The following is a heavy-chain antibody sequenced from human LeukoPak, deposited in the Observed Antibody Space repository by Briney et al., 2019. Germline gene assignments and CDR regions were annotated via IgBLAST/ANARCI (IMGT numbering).Heavy chain of an antibody. Sequence: SETLSLTCAVYGGSFSGYYWSWIRQPPGKGLEWIGEINHSGSTNYNPSPKSRVTMSVDTSTKHLALKLSSVTAADTAVYYCARNRDWNDVVFEYWVQRIVVTDSS. CDR2: INHSGST. CDR1: GGSFSGYY. CDR3: ARNRDWNDVVFEY. J-gene: IGHJ4*02. V-gene: IGHV4-34*01. D-gene: IGHD1-1*01.